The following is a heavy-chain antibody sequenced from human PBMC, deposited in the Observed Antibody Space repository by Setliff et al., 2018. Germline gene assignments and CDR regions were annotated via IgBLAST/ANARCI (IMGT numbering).Heavy chain of an antibody. V-gene: IGHV3-21*01. CDR2: FSSRNDYI. CDR3: ARSPGWIPWFDS. J-gene: IGHJ5*01. CDR1: GFSFSNYA. D-gene: IGHD5-18*01. Sequence: GGSLRLSCEASGFSFSNYAMNWVRQAPGKGLEWVASFSSRNDYIYHADSVKGRFTTSRDNAKTSLYLQMDSLRVEDTAVYFCARSPGWIPWFDSWGQGTLVTVSS.